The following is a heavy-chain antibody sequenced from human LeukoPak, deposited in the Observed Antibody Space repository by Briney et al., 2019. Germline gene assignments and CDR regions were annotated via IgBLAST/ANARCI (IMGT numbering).Heavy chain of an antibody. J-gene: IGHJ5*02. V-gene: IGHV4-4*07. CDR2: MYTDGRN. D-gene: IGHD2-2*01. CDR3: ARDRGYQLLDSGDTGGWFDR. Sequence: PSETLTLTCIVSGGSMSSYYWSWIRQPAGKGLEWIGLMYTDGRNNYNPFLNNRVPMSVDTSKTPLAMRLNSVSVANTAVYYCARDRGYQLLDSGDTGGWFDRWGQGTLVTVSS. CDR1: GGSMSSYY.